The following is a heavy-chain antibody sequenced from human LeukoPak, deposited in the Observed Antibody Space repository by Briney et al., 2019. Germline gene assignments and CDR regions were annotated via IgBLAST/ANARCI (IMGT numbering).Heavy chain of an antibody. CDR2: IYYSGST. Sequence: PSESLSLTCTVSGGSISSSSYYWGWIRQPPGKGLEWIGSIYYSGSTYYNPSLKSRVTISVDTSKNQFSLKLSSVTAADTAVYYCASRLGSGMDVWGQGTTVTVSS. V-gene: IGHV4-39*01. J-gene: IGHJ6*02. CDR3: ASRLGSGMDV. D-gene: IGHD3-3*01. CDR1: GGSISSSSYY.